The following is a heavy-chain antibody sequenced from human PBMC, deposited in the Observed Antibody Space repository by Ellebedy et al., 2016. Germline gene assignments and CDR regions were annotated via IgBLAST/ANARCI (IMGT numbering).Heavy chain of an antibody. CDR1: SYTFTTFS. CDR2: VNTFSGNT. CDR3: AKTSGWGYGEN. J-gene: IGHJ4*02. D-gene: IGHD3-10*01. Sequence: ASVKVSXXASSYTFTTFSITWVRQVPGQGLEWMGFVNTFSGNTKFAQKFQGRVSMTTDSSTHTAYMDLRSLRSDGTAMYYCAKTSGWGYGENWGQGTLVTVSS. V-gene: IGHV1-18*04.